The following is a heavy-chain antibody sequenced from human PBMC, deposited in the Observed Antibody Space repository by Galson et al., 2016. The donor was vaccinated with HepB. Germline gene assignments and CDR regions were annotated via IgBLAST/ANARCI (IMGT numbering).Heavy chain of an antibody. Sequence: SLRLSCAASGFNFSIFTMNWVRQAPGKGLEWVSCISASSSYIYYADSLKGRFTIPRDNAKNSLYLQMNSLRAEDTAVYYCSRDWGYSDILTGYYFYYALDVWGKGTTVTVSS. CDR2: ISASSSYI. D-gene: IGHD3-9*01. CDR1: GFNFSIFT. CDR3: SRDWGYSDILTGYYFYYALDV. J-gene: IGHJ6*04. V-gene: IGHV3-21*01.